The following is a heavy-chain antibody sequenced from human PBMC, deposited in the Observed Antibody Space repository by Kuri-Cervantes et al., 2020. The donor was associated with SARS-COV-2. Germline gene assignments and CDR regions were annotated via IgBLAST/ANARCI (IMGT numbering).Heavy chain of an antibody. CDR2: IRGGST. CDR1: EFTFSSYA. J-gene: IGHJ4*02. CDR3: AKDLAPSLN. D-gene: IGHD6-6*01. V-gene: IGHV3-23*01. Sequence: GESLKISCAASEFTFSSYAMTWVRQAPGKGLEWVSGIRGGSTYYAGSVKGRFTISRDNSTNTLYLQMDSLRAEDTAVYYCAKDLAPSLNWGQGTLVTVSS.